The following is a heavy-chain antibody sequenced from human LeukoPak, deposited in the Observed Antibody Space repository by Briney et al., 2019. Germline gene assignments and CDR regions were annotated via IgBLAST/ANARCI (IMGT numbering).Heavy chain of an antibody. CDR2: INHSGST. Sequence: SETLSLTCAVYGGSFSGYYWSWIRQPPGKGLEWIGEINHSGSTNYNPSLKSRVTTSVDTSKNQFSLKLSSVTAADTAVYYCARHRVRSGYSYGYVTDWGQGTLVTVSS. J-gene: IGHJ4*02. CDR1: GGSFSGYY. V-gene: IGHV4-34*01. D-gene: IGHD5-18*01. CDR3: ARHRVRSGYSYGYVTD.